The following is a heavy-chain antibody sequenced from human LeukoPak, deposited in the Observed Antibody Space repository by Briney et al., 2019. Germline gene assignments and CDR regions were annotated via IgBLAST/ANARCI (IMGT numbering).Heavy chain of an antibody. CDR2: ISAYNGNT. Sequence: ASVKVSCKASGYTFTSYGISWVRPAPGQGLEWMGWISAYNGNTNYAQKLQGRVTMTTDTSTSTAYMELRSLRSDDTAVYYCARDPQRPKYSSSPRGSYYYGMDVWGQGTTVTVSS. V-gene: IGHV1-18*01. CDR3: ARDPQRPKYSSSPRGSYYYGMDV. D-gene: IGHD6-6*01. CDR1: GYTFTSYG. J-gene: IGHJ6*02.